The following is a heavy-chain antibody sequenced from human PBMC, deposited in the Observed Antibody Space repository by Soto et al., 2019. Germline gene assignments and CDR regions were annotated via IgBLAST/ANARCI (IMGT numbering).Heavy chain of an antibody. D-gene: IGHD3-10*01. Sequence: QVHLVQSGAEVKKPGASVKVSCKASGYTFTNYDINWVRQAPGQGLEWMGWISTYTGNTNYAQKLQDRDIMTTDRVTSTANVEGRGRRSDVTAVQYWARGYYDDSGRPTPGAMADSGQGTTVTDS. CDR1: GYTFTNYD. J-gene: IGHJ6*02. CDR3: ARGYYDDSGRPTPGAMAD. V-gene: IGHV1-18*01. CDR2: ISTYTGNT.